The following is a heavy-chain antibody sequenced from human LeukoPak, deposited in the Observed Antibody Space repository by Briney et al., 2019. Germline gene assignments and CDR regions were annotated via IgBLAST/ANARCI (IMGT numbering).Heavy chain of an antibody. CDR1: GYTFTGYY. J-gene: IGHJ4*02. V-gene: IGHV1-2*02. CDR3: ARAITMSLDY. Sequence: ASVKVSCKASGYTFTGYYMHWVRQAPGQGLEWMGWINPNSGGTNYAQKFQGRVTMTRDTSISTVYMELSSLRSEDTAVYYCARAITMSLDYWGQGTLVTVSS. CDR2: INPNSGGT. D-gene: IGHD3-10*02.